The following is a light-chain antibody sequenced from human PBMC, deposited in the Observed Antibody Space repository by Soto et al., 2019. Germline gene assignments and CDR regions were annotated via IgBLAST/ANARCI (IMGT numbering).Light chain of an antibody. CDR2: KDS. V-gene: IGLV3-25*03. Sequence: SYELTQPPSVSVSPGQTARITCSGDALPDQYAYWYQQKPGQAPVLLIYKDSERPSGIPERFSGSSSGTTVTLTISGVQAEDEADYYCQSTDSSGTYEVFGGGTKVTVL. CDR1: ALPDQY. J-gene: IGLJ2*01. CDR3: QSTDSSGTYEV.